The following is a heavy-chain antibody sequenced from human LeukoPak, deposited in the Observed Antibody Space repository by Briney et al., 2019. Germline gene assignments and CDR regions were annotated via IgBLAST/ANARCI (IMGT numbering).Heavy chain of an antibody. J-gene: IGHJ5*02. Sequence: SETLSLTCTVSGGSISSYYWSLIRQPPGKGLEWIGYIYYSGSTNYNPSLKSRVTISVDTSKNQFSLKLSSVTAADTAVYYCARGYDFWSGYLAREVWFDPWGQGTLVTVSS. CDR1: GGSISSYY. CDR3: ARGYDFWSGYLAREVWFDP. D-gene: IGHD3-3*01. CDR2: IYYSGST. V-gene: IGHV4-59*01.